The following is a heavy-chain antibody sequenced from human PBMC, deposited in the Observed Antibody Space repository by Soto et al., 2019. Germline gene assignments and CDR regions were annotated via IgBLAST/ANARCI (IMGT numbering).Heavy chain of an antibody. CDR1: GYTFTGYY. J-gene: IGHJ5*02. CDR2: INPNSGGT. Sequence: QVQLVQSGAEVKKPGASVKVSCKASGYTFTGYYMPWVRQAPGQGLEWMGWINPNSGGTNYAQKFQGWVTMTRYTSISTAYMELSRMRSDDTAVYYCARDHKGSSWTGLFNHNNWFDPWGQGTLVTVSS. CDR3: ARDHKGSSWTGLFNHNNWFDP. D-gene: IGHD6-13*01. V-gene: IGHV1-2*04.